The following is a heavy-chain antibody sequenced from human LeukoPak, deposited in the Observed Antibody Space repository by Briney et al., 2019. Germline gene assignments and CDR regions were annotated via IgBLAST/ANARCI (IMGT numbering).Heavy chain of an antibody. J-gene: IGHJ3*01. Sequence: SETLSLTCPVTCVSTTRYYSGWIRPPLGGPLDWIGYVHYRVSTNYNRSLKRQLTLYADRSKNQFCLKLKSLTTADPASYYCVRDPGVGGGGLIAFDVWGQGTMVTVSS. CDR1: CVSTTRYY. D-gene: IGHD2-21*01. V-gene: IGHV4-59*01. CDR2: VHYRVST. CDR3: VRDPGVGGGGLIAFDV.